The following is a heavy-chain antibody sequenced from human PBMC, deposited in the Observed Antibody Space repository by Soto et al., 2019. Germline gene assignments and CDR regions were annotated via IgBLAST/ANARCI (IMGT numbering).Heavy chain of an antibody. V-gene: IGHV1-3*05. CDR3: AILGTYYFDNSDNYFDF. Sequence: QVQLVQSGAEEMKPGASVKVSCKASGYTLTRYSIHWVRQAPGQRLEWMGWINAGNGNTKFSQKFQGRVTITRDTSASTAYKELRGLRSEDTAVYYCAILGTYYFDNSDNYFDFWGQGTLVTVSS. CDR2: INAGNGNT. J-gene: IGHJ4*02. CDR1: GYTLTRYS. D-gene: IGHD3-22*01.